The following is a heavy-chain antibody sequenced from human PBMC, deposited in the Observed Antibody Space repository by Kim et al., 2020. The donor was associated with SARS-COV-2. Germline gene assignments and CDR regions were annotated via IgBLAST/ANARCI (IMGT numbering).Heavy chain of an antibody. CDR3: ARESLRTAQHYFDY. D-gene: IGHD3-3*02. CDR1: GFTFSSFG. J-gene: IGHJ4*02. V-gene: IGHV3-33*01. CDR2: IGYDGHEK. Sequence: GGSLRLSCAASGFTFSSFGMQWVRQTPGKGLEWLAIIGYDGHEKYYADSVKGRCTISRDNSGDTLFLQMNSLRAGDTGVYYCARESLRTAQHYFDYWGQGIVVTVSS.